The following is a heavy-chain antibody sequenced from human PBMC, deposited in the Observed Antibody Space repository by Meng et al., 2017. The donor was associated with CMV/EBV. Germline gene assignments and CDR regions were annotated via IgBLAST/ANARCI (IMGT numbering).Heavy chain of an antibody. CDR2: ITNSGNTI. J-gene: IGHJ4*02. V-gene: IGHV3-11*04. CDR3: ARESGYCFDY. D-gene: IGHD3-3*01. CDR1: GFTFSDYY. Sequence: GGLLRPPCAASGFTFSDYYMSWIRQAPEKGLEWVSYITNSGNTIYDADSVKGRFSISRDNARNSLYLQMNSLRAEDTAVYYCARESGYCFDYWGQGTLVTVSS.